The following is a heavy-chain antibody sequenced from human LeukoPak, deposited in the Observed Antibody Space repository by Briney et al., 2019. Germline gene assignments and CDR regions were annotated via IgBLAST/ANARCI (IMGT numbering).Heavy chain of an antibody. CDR3: ARAKAAAGIRLLNDC. V-gene: IGHV3-30*04. CDR1: GFTFSSYA. CDR2: ISYDGSNK. J-gene: IGHJ4*02. Sequence: GGSLKLSCAASGFTFSSYAMHWVRQAPGKGLEWVAVISYDGSNKYYADSVKGRFTTSRDNSKNTLYLQMNSLRAEDTAVYYCARAKAAAGIRLLNDCWGQGTLVTVSS. D-gene: IGHD6-13*01.